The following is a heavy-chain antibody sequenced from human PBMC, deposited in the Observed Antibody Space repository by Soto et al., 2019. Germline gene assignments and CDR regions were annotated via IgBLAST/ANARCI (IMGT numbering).Heavy chain of an antibody. V-gene: IGHV3-11*01. CDR2: ITGTSDSI. CDR1: GFSLSDYY. Sequence: GGSLRLSCVASGFSLSDYYMAWIRQAPGKGLEWLSYITGTSDSIHYADSVRGRFIISRDNAKNSLYLQMNSLRVDDTAVYYCARDFRNKGMDVWGQGTTVTVSS. J-gene: IGHJ6*02. CDR3: ARDFRNKGMDV.